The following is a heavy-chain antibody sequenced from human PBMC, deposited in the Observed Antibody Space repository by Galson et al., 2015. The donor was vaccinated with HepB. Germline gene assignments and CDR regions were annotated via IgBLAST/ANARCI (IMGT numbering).Heavy chain of an antibody. D-gene: IGHD4-17*01. CDR3: AIDYDYGVITGYFQH. V-gene: IGHV3-23*01. Sequence: SLRLSCAASGFTFSSYAMSWVRQAPGKGLEWVSAISGSGGSTYYADSVKGRFTISRDNSKNTLYLQMNSLRAEDTAVYYCAIDYDYGVITGYFQHWGQGTLVTVSS. CDR2: ISGSGGST. J-gene: IGHJ1*01. CDR1: GFTFSSYA.